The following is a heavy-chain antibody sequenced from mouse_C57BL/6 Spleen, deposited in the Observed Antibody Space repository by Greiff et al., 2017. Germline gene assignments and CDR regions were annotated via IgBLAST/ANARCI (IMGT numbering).Heavy chain of an antibody. CDR1: GFTFSSYG. V-gene: IGHV5-6*01. J-gene: IGHJ1*03. CDR2: ISSGGSYT. Sequence: DVQLVESGGDLVKPGGSLKLSCAASGFTFSSYGMSWVRQTPDKRLEWVATISSGGSYTYYPDSVKGRFTISRDNAKNTLYLQMSSLKSEDTAMYYCARRLELRYFDVWGTGTTVTVSS. D-gene: IGHD1-1*01. CDR3: ARRLELRYFDV.